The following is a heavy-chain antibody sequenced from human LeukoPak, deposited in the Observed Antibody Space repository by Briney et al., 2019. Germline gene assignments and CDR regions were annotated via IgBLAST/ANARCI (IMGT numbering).Heavy chain of an antibody. J-gene: IGHJ5*02. CDR1: GDSITTNSYW. D-gene: IGHD1-7*01. V-gene: IGHV4-39*01. CDR2: IYSSGNS. Sequence: PSETLSLTCSISGDSITTNSYWWGWIRQSPGKGLEWIGYIYSSGNSYYNPSLKTRATISPDTSKNQYSLRLTSVTAADTAIYYCARRGIWELQIVHWCDAWGQG. CDR3: ARRGIWELQIVHWCDA.